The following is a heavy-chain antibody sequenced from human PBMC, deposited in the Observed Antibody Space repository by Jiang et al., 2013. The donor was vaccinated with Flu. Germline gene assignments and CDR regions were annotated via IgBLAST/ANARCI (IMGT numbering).Heavy chain of an antibody. Sequence: SGGGVVQPGGSLRLSCAASGFTFGDFAIHWVRQAPGKGLEWVAFVSYDGINKDYADSVKGRFTISRDNSKNTLSLQMNSLRVEDTAVYHCARGFRQWLIDTGDYWGQGILVTVSS. CDR2: VSYDGINK. J-gene: IGHJ4*02. CDR1: GFTFGDFA. CDR3: ARGFRQWLIDTGDY. D-gene: IGHD6-19*01. V-gene: IGHV3-30-3*01.